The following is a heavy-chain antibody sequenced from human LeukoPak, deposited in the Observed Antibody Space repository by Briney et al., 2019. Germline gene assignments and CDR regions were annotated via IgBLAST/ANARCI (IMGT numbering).Heavy chain of an antibody. CDR2: IWYDGSNK. CDR1: GFTFSSYG. Sequence: GGSLGLSCAASGFTFSSYGMHWVRQAPGKGLEWVAVIWYDGSNKYYADSVKGRFTISRDNSKNTLYLQMNSLRAEDAAVYYCAKDPRGSYSRDYYYYMDVWGKGTTVTVPS. CDR3: AKDPRGSYSRDYYYYMDV. V-gene: IGHV3-33*06. J-gene: IGHJ6*03. D-gene: IGHD1-26*01.